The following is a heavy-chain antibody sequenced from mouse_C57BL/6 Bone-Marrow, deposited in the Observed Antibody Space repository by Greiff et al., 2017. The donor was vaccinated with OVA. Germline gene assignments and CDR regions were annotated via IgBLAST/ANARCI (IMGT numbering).Heavy chain of an antibody. J-gene: IGHJ3*01. V-gene: IGHV1-76*01. CDR1: GYTFTDYY. Sequence: VKLVESGAELVRPGASVKLSCKASGYTFTDYYINWVKQRPGQGLEWIARIYPGSGNTYYNEKFKGKATLTAEKSSSTAYMQLSSLTSEDSAVYFCASSWRWFAYWGQGTLVTVSA. CDR2: IYPGSGNT. CDR3: ASSWRWFAY.